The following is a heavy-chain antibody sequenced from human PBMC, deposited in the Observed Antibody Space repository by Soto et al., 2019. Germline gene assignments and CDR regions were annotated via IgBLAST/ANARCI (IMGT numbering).Heavy chain of an antibody. J-gene: IGHJ5*02. CDR3: TTSGPRRSSSLWFDP. D-gene: IGHD6-6*01. Sequence: EVQLVESGGGLVEPGGSLRLSCAASGFSFTNAWMTWVRQAPGKGLEWVGRIKTTTDGGTTDYAAPEKGRFTISRADSKNTLNLQMNSLKTEDTAVYYCTTSGPRRSSSLWFDPWGQGTLVTVSS. CDR2: IKTTTDGGTT. V-gene: IGHV3-15*01. CDR1: GFSFTNAW.